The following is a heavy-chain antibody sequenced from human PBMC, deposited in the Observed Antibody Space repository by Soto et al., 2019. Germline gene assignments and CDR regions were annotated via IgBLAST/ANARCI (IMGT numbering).Heavy chain of an antibody. V-gene: IGHV3-66*01. CDR3: ARDRGDGFDAFDI. Sequence: PGGSLRLSCAASGFTVSSSYMSWVRQAPGKGLEWVSVFYSGGSTYYADSVKGRFTISRDNSKNTLYLQINSLRAEDTAIYYCARDRGDGFDAFDIWGQWTMLTASS. CDR2: FYSGGST. J-gene: IGHJ3*02. D-gene: IGHD3-10*01. CDR1: GFTVSSSY.